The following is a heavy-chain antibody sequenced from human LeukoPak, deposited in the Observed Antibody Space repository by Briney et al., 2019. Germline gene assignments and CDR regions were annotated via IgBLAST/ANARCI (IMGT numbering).Heavy chain of an antibody. CDR1: GFTFSSYA. Sequence: GGSLRLSCAASGFTFSSYAMSWLRQAPGKGLEWVSAISGSGGSTYYADSVKGRFTISRDNSKNTLYLQMNSLRAEDTAVYCCAKSRRDGYNYLFDYWGQGTLVTVSS. D-gene: IGHD5-24*01. CDR3: AKSRRDGYNYLFDY. J-gene: IGHJ4*02. CDR2: ISGSGGST. V-gene: IGHV3-23*01.